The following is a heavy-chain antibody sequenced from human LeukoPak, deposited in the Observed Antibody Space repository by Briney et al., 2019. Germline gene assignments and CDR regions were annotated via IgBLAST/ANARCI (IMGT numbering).Heavy chain of an antibody. Sequence: SETLSLTCAVSGGSISSGGYSWSWIRQPPGKGLEWIGYINHSGSTNYNPSLKSRVTISVDTSKNQFSLKLSSVTAADTAVYYCARRAWVKDYWGQGTLVTVSS. V-gene: IGHV4-30-2*01. D-gene: IGHD3-22*01. J-gene: IGHJ4*02. CDR3: ARRAWVKDY. CDR1: GGSISSGGYS. CDR2: INHSGST.